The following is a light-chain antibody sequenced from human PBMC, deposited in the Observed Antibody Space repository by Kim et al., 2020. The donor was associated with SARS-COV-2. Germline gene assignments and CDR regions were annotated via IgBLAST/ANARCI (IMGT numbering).Light chain of an antibody. J-gene: IGKJ4*01. V-gene: IGKV1-12*01. CDR1: QDISSW. Sequence: SATVGGRVTCPGGAGQDISSWLAWYQQKPGKAPNLLISAASSLQSGVPSRFSGSGSGTDFTLTISSLQPEDFASYYCQRADSFPLGFGGGTKVEI. CDR2: AAS. CDR3: QRADSFPLG.